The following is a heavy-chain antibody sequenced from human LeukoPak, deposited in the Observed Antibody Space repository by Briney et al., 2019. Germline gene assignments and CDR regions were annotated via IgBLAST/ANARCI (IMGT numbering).Heavy chain of an antibody. Sequence: PGGSLRLSCAASGFTFSTFWMSWVRQAPGKGLEWVANIKQDGSEKYYVDSVKGRFTISRDNAKNSLYLQMNSLRAEDTAVYYCARFRYNYGLYYFDYWGQGTLVTVSS. CDR3: ARFRYNYGLYYFDY. V-gene: IGHV3-7*04. D-gene: IGHD5-18*01. J-gene: IGHJ4*02. CDR2: IKQDGSEK. CDR1: GFTFSTFW.